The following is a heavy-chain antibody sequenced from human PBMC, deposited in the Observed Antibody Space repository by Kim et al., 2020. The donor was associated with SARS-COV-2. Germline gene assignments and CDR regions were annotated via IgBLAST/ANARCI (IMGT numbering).Heavy chain of an antibody. D-gene: IGHD3-3*01. Sequence: STDYADSVKGRFTISGDNSKNTLYLQMNSLRAEDTAVYYCARADFLAFDIWGQGTMVTVSS. CDR3: ARADFLAFDI. CDR2: ST. V-gene: IGHV3-53*01. J-gene: IGHJ3*02.